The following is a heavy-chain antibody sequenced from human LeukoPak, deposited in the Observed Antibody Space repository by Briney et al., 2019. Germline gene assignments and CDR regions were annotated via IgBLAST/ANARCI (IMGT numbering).Heavy chain of an antibody. Sequence: SETLSLTCTVSGGSISSGGYYWSWIRQHPGKGLEWIGYIYYSGSTYYNPSLKSRVTISVDKSKNQFSLKLSSVTAADTAVYYCARDSGELLWFGESPYGMDVWGQGTTVTVSS. V-gene: IGHV4-31*03. D-gene: IGHD3-10*01. J-gene: IGHJ6*02. CDR3: ARDSGELLWFGESPYGMDV. CDR1: GGSISSGGYY. CDR2: IYYSGST.